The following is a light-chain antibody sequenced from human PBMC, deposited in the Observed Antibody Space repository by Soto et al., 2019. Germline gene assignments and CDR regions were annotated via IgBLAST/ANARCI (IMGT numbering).Light chain of an antibody. Sequence: VLTQSAGSLSVSPRDGATLSCRASQTVGKNYLAWYQQRPGQAPRLLIHGASSRATGIPDRFSGSGSGTEFTLTISRLEPEDFAVYICQQYGTLPRTFGQGTRLEIK. V-gene: IGKV3-20*01. CDR2: GAS. J-gene: IGKJ5*01. CDR3: QQYGTLPRT. CDR1: QTVGKNY.